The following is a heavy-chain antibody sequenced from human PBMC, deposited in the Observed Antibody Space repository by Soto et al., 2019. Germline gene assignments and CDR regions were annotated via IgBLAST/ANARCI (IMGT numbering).Heavy chain of an antibody. D-gene: IGHD6-19*01. J-gene: IGHJ4*02. CDR3: ARPVAGRFRLDY. V-gene: IGHV1-3*01. CDR2: INAGNGNT. CDR1: GYTFTSYA. Sequence: QVQLVQSGAEVKKPGASVKVSCKASGYTFTSYAIHWVRQAPGQRLEWMGWINAGNGNTKYSQKFQGRVTITRDTSASTAYRELSSLRSEDTAVYYCARPVAGRFRLDYWGQGTLVTVSS.